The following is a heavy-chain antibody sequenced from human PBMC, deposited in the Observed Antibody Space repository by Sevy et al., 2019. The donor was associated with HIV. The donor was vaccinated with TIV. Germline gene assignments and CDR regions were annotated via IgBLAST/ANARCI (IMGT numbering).Heavy chain of an antibody. CDR1: GGSVSSDFSY. Sequence: SESLSLTCTVSGGSVSSDFSYWNWVRQPPGKGLEYIGSISYGGTTSYNPSLKSRVTISLDTSKNHFSLKVNSVTAAYTAIYYCAKRVYGNYVDYFDPWGQGTTVTVSS. CDR3: AKRVYGNYVDYFDP. D-gene: IGHD4-17*01. CDR2: ISYGGTT. V-gene: IGHV4-61*03. J-gene: IGHJ5*02.